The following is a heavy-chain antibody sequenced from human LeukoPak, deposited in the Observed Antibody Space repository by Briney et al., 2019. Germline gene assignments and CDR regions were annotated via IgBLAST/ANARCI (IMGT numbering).Heavy chain of an antibody. Sequence: GMSLRLSCTASGFTFGTHAMHWVRQAPGKGLEWVAMISYHGRKKLYADSVKGRFSISRDNAENTLYLQMNSLRQGDTAVYYCARVASSSVTHYYYYGMDVWGPGTTVSVSS. CDR3: ARVASSSVTHYYYYGMDV. D-gene: IGHD4-17*01. J-gene: IGHJ6*02. CDR1: GFTFGTHA. V-gene: IGHV3-30*03. CDR2: ISYHGRKK.